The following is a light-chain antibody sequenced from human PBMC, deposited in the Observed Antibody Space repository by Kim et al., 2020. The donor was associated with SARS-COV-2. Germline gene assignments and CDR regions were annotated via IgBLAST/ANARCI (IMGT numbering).Light chain of an antibody. V-gene: IGKV3-15*01. CDR2: GAS. Sequence: SPETSATPSCRASQSVSSNLAWYKQKPGQAHRPVIYGASTRATGIPARFSGSGSGTEFTLTISRLKSDDFAVYYCQQYNNWPPWTFGQGTKVDIK. J-gene: IGKJ1*01. CDR1: QSVSSN. CDR3: QQYNNWPPWT.